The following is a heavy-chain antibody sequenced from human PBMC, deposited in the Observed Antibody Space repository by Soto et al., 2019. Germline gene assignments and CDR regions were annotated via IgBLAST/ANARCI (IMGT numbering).Heavy chain of an antibody. V-gene: IGHV4-31*03. D-gene: IGHD4-4*01. Sequence: QVQLQESGPGLVKPSQTLSLTCTVSGGSISSGGYYWSWIRQHPGKGLEWIGYIYYSGSTCYNPSLKSRVTISVDTSKNQFSLKLSSVTAADTAVYYCAREIYRDKRIDYWGQGTLVTVSS. J-gene: IGHJ4*02. CDR1: GGSISSGGYY. CDR2: IYYSGST. CDR3: AREIYRDKRIDY.